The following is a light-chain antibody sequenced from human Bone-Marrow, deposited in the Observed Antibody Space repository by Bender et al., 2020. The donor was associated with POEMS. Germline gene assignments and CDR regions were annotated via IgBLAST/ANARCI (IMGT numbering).Light chain of an antibody. CDR3: QSADSSGTYPVV. CDR2: KDS. J-gene: IGLJ3*02. Sequence: SYELTQPSSVSVSPGQTAWITCSGDVLAKKYVRWFQQKPGQAPVLVICKDSERPSGIPERFSGSNSGTTVTLTISGVQAEDEGDYYCQSADSSGTYPVVFGGGTKLTVL. CDR1: VLAKKY. V-gene: IGLV3-25*03.